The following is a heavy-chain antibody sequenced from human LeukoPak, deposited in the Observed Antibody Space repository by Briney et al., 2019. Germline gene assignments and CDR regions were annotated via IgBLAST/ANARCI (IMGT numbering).Heavy chain of an antibody. CDR3: ARHLEYYYDGDDAFDI. V-gene: IGHV1-18*01. J-gene: IGHJ3*02. D-gene: IGHD3-22*01. CDR1: GYTFTSYG. CDR2: ISAYNGNT. Sequence: ASVKVSCTASGYTFTSYGISWVRQPPGQGLGWIGWISAYNGNTNYAQKLQGRVTMTTDTSTSTAYMELRSLRSDDTAVYYCARHLEYYYDGDDAFDIWGQGTMVTVSS.